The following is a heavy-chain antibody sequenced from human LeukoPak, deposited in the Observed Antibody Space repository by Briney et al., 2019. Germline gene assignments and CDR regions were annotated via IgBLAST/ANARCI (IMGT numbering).Heavy chain of an antibody. CDR3: ASRAIYFDY. J-gene: IGHJ4*02. Sequence: GGSLRLSCAASGFTFSAHWMSWVRPAPGKGLEWVASMKHDGSEKYYVDSVKGRFTISRDNAENSLYLQMNSLRAEDTAVYYCASRAIYFDYWGQGTLVTVSS. CDR1: GFTFSAHW. D-gene: IGHD3-3*01. V-gene: IGHV3-7*01. CDR2: MKHDGSEK.